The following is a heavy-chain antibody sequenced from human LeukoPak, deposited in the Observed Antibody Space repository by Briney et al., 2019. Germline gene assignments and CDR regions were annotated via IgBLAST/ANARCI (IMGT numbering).Heavy chain of an antibody. V-gene: IGHV3-48*03. CDR2: ISSSGSTI. CDR1: GFTFSSYE. CDR3: ARAAQYQLPVQIVFEYYFDY. J-gene: IGHJ4*02. Sequence: GGSLRLSCAAPGFTFSSYEMNWVRQAPGKGLEWVSYISSSGSTIYYADSVKGRFTISRDNAKYSLYLQMNSLRAEDTAVYYCARAAQYQLPVQIVFEYYFDYWGQGTLVTVSS. D-gene: IGHD2-2*01.